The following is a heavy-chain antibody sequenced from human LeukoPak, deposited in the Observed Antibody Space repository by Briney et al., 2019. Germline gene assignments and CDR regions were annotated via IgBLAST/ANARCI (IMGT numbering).Heavy chain of an antibody. J-gene: IGHJ5*02. CDR3: VRRNSVSGRIET. D-gene: IGHD3-16*01. CDR1: GGSISISDYL. CDR2: FYYNGVT. V-gene: IGHV4-39*01. Sequence: KPSETLSLTCTLSGGSISISDYLGAWVRQPPGKGLEWIGDFYYNGVTSYDPSRKSRVTISVDTSKNQFSLNLTPVTAAVTAVYHCVRRNSVSGRIETWGQGTLVTVSS.